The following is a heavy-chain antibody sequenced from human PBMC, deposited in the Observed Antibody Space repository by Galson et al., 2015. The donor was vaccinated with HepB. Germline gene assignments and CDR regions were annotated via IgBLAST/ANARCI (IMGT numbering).Heavy chain of an antibody. Sequence: SLRLSCAASGFTFSAHSMNWVRHAPGKGLEWVSSTDSSGTYIYYADSVKGRFTISRDDSKNTAYLQMNSLKTEDTAVYYCTRHPPHYYDSSGFDYWGQGTLVTVSS. D-gene: IGHD3-22*01. CDR1: GFTFSAHS. J-gene: IGHJ4*02. CDR2: TDSSGTYI. CDR3: TRHPPHYYDSSGFDY. V-gene: IGHV3-21*04.